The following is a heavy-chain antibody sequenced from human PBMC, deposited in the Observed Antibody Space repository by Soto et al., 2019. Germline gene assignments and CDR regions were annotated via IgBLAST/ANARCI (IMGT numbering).Heavy chain of an antibody. V-gene: IGHV3-48*02. CDR2: ISSSSSTI. D-gene: IGHD1-7*01. J-gene: IGHJ6*02. CDR3: ARPRGSAIAGTFSYGMDV. CDR1: GFTFSSYI. Sequence: GGSLRLSCAASGFTFSSYIMNWVRQAPGKGLEWVSYISSSSSTIYYADSVKGRFTISRDNAKNSLYLQMNSLRDEDTAVYYCARPRGSAIAGTFSYGMDVWGQGTTVTVS.